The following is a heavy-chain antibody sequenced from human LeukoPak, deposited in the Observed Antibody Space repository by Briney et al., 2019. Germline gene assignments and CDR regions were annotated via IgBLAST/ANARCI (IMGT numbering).Heavy chain of an antibody. Sequence: GGSLRLSCAASGFTFSSFAMSWVRQAPGKGLEWVSTISGNSGSTYYADSVKGRFTISRDDSKNTLYLQMNSLTAEDTAVYYCAKDRDYGGNCEDYWGQGTLVTVSS. CDR1: GFTFSSFA. V-gene: IGHV3-23*01. J-gene: IGHJ4*02. CDR3: AKDRDYGGNCEDY. CDR2: ISGNSGST. D-gene: IGHD4-23*01.